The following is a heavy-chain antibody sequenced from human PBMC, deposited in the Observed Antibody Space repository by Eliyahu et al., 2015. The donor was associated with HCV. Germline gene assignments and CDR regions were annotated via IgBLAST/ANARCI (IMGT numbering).Heavy chain of an antibody. CDR2: ISWNSGSI. CDR3: AKDFSLRIAVAGYGMDV. D-gene: IGHD6-19*01. Sequence: EVQLVESGGGLVQPGRSLRLSCAASGFXFDDYAMHWVRQAPGKGLEWVSGISWNSGSIGYTDSVKGRFTISRDNAKNSLYLQMNSLRAEDTALYYCAKDFSLRIAVAGYGMDVWGQGTTVTVSS. CDR1: GFXFDDYA. V-gene: IGHV3-9*01. J-gene: IGHJ6*02.